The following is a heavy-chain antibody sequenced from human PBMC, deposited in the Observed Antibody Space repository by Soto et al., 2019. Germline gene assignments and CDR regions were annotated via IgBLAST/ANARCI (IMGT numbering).Heavy chain of an antibody. CDR3: ATSPVFGGYYVV. D-gene: IGHD3-10*02. J-gene: IGHJ4*02. V-gene: IGHV1-69*06. CDR2: IMPSFGTR. Sequence: QVQLVQSGAEVKKPGSSVKVSCKASGGTFSSKYAISWVRQAPGQGLEWMGGIMPSFGTRDYAQRFQDRVTLTADTSTSTAYMELTSLTSQDTAVYHCATSPVFGGYYVVWGQGTLVTVSS. CDR1: GGTFSSKYA.